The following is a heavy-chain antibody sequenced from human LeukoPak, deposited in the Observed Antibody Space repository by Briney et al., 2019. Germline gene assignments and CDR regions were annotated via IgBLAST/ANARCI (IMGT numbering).Heavy chain of an antibody. CDR2: INPSGGST. CDR3: ALPSGRYYYYGMDV. V-gene: IGHV1-46*01. J-gene: IGHJ6*02. CDR1: GYTLTELS. D-gene: IGHD3-10*01. Sequence: ASVKVSCKVSGYTLTELSMHWVRQAPGKGLEWMGIINPSGGSTSYAQKFQGRVTMTRDTSTSTVYMELSSLRSEDTAVYYCALPSGRYYYYGMDVWGQGTTVTVSS.